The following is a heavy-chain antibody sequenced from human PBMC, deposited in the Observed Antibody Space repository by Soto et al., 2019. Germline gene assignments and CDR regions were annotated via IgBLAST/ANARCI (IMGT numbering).Heavy chain of an antibody. V-gene: IGHV3-23*01. CDR1: GFTFSSYA. J-gene: IGHJ6*02. CDR2: ISGSGGST. CDR3: AKDPARDYYYGMDV. Sequence: PGGSLRLSCAASGFTFSSYAMSWVRQAPGKGLEWVSAISGSGGSTYYADSVKGRFTISRDNSKNTLYLQMNSLRAEDTAVYYCAKDPARDYYYGMDVWGQGTTVTVS.